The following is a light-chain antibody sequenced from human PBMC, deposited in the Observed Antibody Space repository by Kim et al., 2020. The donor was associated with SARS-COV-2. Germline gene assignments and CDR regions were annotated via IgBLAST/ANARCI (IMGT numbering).Light chain of an antibody. Sequence: VVLTQSPVTLSLSPGERATLSCRASQNVGSHLHWYQQKPGQAPRLLIYDASNRATGIPARFSGSGSGTDLTLTISSLEPEDFATYYCQQRTTWPVTFGGGTKVEIK. CDR2: DAS. CDR1: QNVGSH. J-gene: IGKJ4*01. V-gene: IGKV3-11*01. CDR3: QQRTTWPVT.